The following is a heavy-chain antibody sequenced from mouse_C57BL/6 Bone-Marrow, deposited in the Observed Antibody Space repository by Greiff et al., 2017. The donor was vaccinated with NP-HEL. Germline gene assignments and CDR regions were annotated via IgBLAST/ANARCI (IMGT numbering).Heavy chain of an antibody. J-gene: IGHJ1*03. CDR3: ARENFVTTVAAHYWYFDV. D-gene: IGHD1-1*01. Sequence: EVKLVESGGGLVKPGGSLKLSCAASGFTFSDYGMHWVRQAPEKGLEWVAYISSGSSTIYYADTVKGRFTISRDNAKNTLFLQMTSLRSEDTAMYYCARENFVTTVAAHYWYFDVWGTGTTVTVSS. CDR2: ISSGSSTI. V-gene: IGHV5-17*01. CDR1: GFTFSDYG.